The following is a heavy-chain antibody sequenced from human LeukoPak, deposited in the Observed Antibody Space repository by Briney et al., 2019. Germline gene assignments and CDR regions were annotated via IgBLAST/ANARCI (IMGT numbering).Heavy chain of an antibody. CDR3: AKDYYGSGQYGMDV. CDR1: GYTFTSYD. D-gene: IGHD3-10*01. V-gene: IGHV1-8*01. J-gene: IGHJ6*02. CDR2: MNPNSGNA. Sequence: GASVKVSCKASGYTFTSYDINWVRQATGQGLEWMGWMNPNSGNAGYAQKFQGKVTMTRNSSISTAYMELSSLRAEDTALYYCAKDYYGSGQYGMDVWGQGTTVTVSS.